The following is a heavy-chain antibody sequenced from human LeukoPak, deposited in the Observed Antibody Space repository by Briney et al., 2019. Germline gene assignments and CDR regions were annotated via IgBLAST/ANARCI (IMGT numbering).Heavy chain of an antibody. CDR2: TNPNSGNT. CDR3: ARVHWNYLYYFDY. CDR1: GYTFTSYD. D-gene: IGHD1-7*01. V-gene: IGHV1-8*01. J-gene: IGHJ4*02. Sequence: ASVKVSCKASGYTFTSYDINWVRQATGQGLEWMGWTNPNSGNTGYAQKFQGRVTMTRNTSISTAYMELSSLRSEDTAVYYCARVHWNYLYYFDYWGQGTLVTVSS.